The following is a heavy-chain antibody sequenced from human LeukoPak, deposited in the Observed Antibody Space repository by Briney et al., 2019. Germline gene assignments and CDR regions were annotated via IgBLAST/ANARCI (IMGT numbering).Heavy chain of an antibody. CDR3: ARSPPPYYYDSSGYYYFDY. J-gene: IGHJ4*02. CDR1: GGSISSSSYY. CDR2: IYYSGST. V-gene: IGHV4-39*01. Sequence: PSETLPLTCTVSGGSISSSSYYWGWIRQPPGKGLEWIGSIYYSGSTYYNPSLKSRVTISVDTSKNQFSLKLSSVTAADTAVYYCARSPPPYYYDSSGYYYFDYWGQGTLVTVSS. D-gene: IGHD3-22*01.